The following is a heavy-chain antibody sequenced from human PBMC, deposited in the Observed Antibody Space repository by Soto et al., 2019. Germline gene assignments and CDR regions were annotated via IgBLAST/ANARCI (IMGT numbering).Heavy chain of an antibody. CDR3: ARGVVRGVISWFDP. J-gene: IGHJ5*02. Sequence: SETLSLTCAVSGGSISSGGYSWSWIRQPPGKGLEWIGYIYHSGSTYYNPSLKSRVTISVDRSKNQFSLKLSSVTAAGTAVYYCARGVVRGVISWFDPWGQGTLVTVSS. CDR2: IYHSGST. V-gene: IGHV4-30-2*01. D-gene: IGHD3-10*01. CDR1: GGSISSGGYS.